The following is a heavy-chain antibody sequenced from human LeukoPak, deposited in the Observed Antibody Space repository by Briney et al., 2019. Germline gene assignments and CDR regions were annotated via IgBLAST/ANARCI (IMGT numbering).Heavy chain of an antibody. D-gene: IGHD5-18*01. V-gene: IGHV3-30*04. CDR1: GFTFSSYA. CDR2: ISYDGSNK. Sequence: GGSLRLSCAASGFTFSSYAMHWVRQAPGKGLEWVAVISYDGSNKYYADSVKGRFTISRDNSKSTLYLQMNSLRGEDTAVYYCAKQGRRGYSYARSYYFDYWGQGTLVTVSS. J-gene: IGHJ4*02. CDR3: AKQGRRGYSYARSYYFDY.